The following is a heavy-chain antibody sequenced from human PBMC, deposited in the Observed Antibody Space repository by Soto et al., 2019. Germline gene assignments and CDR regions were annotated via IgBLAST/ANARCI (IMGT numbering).Heavy chain of an antibody. D-gene: IGHD2-15*01. V-gene: IGHV3-23*01. CDR3: AKRRGAGGHFDY. CDR1: GFTFSSYA. Sequence: PEGALRRSXAASGFTFSSYAMGWVRQGPGKGLEWVAVVSIGGSTHYADSVRGRFTISRDNSKNTLSLQMNSLTAEDTAVYFCAKRRGAGGHFDYWGQGALVTVSS. J-gene: IGHJ4*02. CDR2: VSIGGST.